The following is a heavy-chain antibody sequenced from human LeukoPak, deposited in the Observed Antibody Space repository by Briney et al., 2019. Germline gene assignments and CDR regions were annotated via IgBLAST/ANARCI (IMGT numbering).Heavy chain of an antibody. CDR2: ISSGGHYI. J-gene: IGHJ4*02. V-gene: IGHV3-21*01. Sequence: RRSLRLSCAASGGTFSSYNMHWVRQAPGKGLEWVSSISSGGHYIYYADSVKGRFTISRDNAKNSLYLQVNSLRAEDTAVYYCARALKAFDSWGQGTLVTVSS. CDR3: ARALKAFDS. CDR1: GGTFSSYN.